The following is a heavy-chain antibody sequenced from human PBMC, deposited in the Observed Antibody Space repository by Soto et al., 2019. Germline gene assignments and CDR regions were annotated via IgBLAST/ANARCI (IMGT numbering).Heavy chain of an antibody. CDR1: GFTFSCCG. D-gene: IGHD5-12*01. Sequence: QVQLVESGGGVVQPGRSLRLSCAASGFTFSCCGMHWVRQAPGKGLEWVAIIWYDGSNEYYADSVKGRFTVSRDNSNNMVYLQMNSLRADDTAVYYCARDGYAGHDHRSLDYWGQGTLVTV. V-gene: IGHV3-33*01. J-gene: IGHJ4*02. CDR3: ARDGYAGHDHRSLDY. CDR2: IWYDGSNE.